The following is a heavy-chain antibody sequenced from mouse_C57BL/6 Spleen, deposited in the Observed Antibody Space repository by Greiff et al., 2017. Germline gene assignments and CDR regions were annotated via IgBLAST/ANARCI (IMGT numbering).Heavy chain of an antibody. CDR3: ARWIVYDVNCAIDY. CDR1: GYAFRSSW. V-gene: IGHV1-82*01. J-gene: IGHJ4*01. CDR2: IYPGAGAN. Sequence: QVQLKESGPELVKPGASVKISCKASGYAFRSSWMNWVKQRPGKGLEWIGRIYPGAGANNNNGQFKGKATLTADKSSSTAYKQLSSLTSEDSAVFFCARWIVYDVNCAIDYWGQGTSVTVSS. D-gene: IGHD2-12*01.